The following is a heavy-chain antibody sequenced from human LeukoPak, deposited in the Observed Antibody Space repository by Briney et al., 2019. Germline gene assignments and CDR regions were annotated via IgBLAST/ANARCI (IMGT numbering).Heavy chain of an antibody. D-gene: IGHD4-17*01. CDR3: ARVPRYGDYYFDY. CDR2: ISSSSSYI. J-gene: IGHJ4*02. V-gene: IGHV3-21*01. CDR1: GFTFSIYS. Sequence: GGSLRLSCAASGFTFSIYSMNWVRQAPGKGLEWVSSISSSSSYIYYADSVKGRFTISRDNAKNSLYLQMNSLRAEDTAVYYCARVPRYGDYYFDYWGQGTPVTVSS.